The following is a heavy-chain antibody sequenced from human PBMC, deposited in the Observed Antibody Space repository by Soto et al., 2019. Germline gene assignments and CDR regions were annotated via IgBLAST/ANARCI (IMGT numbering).Heavy chain of an antibody. CDR3: ARDSSGYYGFDY. CDR1: GFSLSTSGVG. V-gene: IGHV2-5*02. Sequence: GSGPTLVNPTQTLTLTCTFSGFSLSTSGVGVGWIRQPPGKALEWLALIYWDDDKRYSPSLKSRLTITKDTSKNQVVLTMTNMDPVDTAIYYCARDSSGYYGFDYWGQGTLVIVSS. D-gene: IGHD3-22*01. CDR2: IYWDDDK. J-gene: IGHJ4*02.